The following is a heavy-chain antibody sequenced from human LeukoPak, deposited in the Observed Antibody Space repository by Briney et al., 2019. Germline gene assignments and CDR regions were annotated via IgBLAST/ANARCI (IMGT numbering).Heavy chain of an antibody. Sequence: GGSLRLSCAASGFTFSSYAMHWVRQAPGKGLEWVAVISYDGSNKYYADSVKGRFTISRDNSKNTLYLQMDSLSAEDTAVYYCVKVDAWGQGTLVTVSS. J-gene: IGHJ4*02. V-gene: IGHV3-30*04. CDR1: GFTFSSYA. CDR3: VKVDA. CDR2: ISYDGSNK. D-gene: IGHD2-8*01.